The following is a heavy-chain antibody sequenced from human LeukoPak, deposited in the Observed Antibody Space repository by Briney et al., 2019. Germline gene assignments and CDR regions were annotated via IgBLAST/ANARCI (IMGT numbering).Heavy chain of an antibody. CDR1: GGSISSYY. J-gene: IGHJ4*02. D-gene: IGHD1-1*01. V-gene: IGHV4-59*01. CDR3: ARATSPFYTDFDY. Sequence: SETLSLTCTVSGGSISSYYRSSIRQPPGKGLEWIGYIFHSGSTNYNPSLKSRVTISVDTSKNQFSLRMSSMTAADTAVYYCARATSPFYTDFDYWGQGTLVTVSS. CDR2: IFHSGST.